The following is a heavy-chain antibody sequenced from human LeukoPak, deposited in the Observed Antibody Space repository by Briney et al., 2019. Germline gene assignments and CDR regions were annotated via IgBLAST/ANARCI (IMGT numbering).Heavy chain of an antibody. V-gene: IGHV3-23*01. CDR1: GFTFSNYA. CDR2: IDYSGGST. Sequence: HPGGSLRLSCAASGFTFSNYAMSWVRQAPGKGLEWVSTIDYSGGSTYYADSVKGRFTISRDNSKNTLYMQMNSLRAEDTAVYYCAREGAVPAAMKAFDIWGQGTMVTVSS. CDR3: AREGAVPAAMKAFDI. J-gene: IGHJ3*02. D-gene: IGHD2-2*01.